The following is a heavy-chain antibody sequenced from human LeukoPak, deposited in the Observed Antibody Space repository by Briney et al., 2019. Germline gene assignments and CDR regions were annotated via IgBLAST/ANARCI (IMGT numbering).Heavy chain of an antibody. J-gene: IGHJ4*02. CDR2: IDWDDDK. D-gene: IGHD2-15*01. CDR1: GFSLSTPEMC. Sequence: SGPALVKPTQTLTLTCTFSGFSLSTPEMCVTWIRRPPGKALEWLARIDWDDDKFYSPSLRTRLTISKDTPKNQVVLRMTNMDPVDTGTYYCARMTPDSPSFDYWGQGALITVSS. V-gene: IGHV2-70*17. CDR3: ARMTPDSPSFDY.